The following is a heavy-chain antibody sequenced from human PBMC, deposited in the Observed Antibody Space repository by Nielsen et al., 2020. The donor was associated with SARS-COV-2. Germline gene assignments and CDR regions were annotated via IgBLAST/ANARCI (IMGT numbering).Heavy chain of an antibody. CDR3: AREGLLWFGEPTNWFDP. J-gene: IGHJ5*02. D-gene: IGHD3-10*01. Sequence: LRLSCTVSGGSISSYYWSWIRQPAGKGLEWIGRIYTSGSTNYNPSLKSRVTMSVDTSKNQFSLKLSSVTAADTAVYYCAREGLLWFGEPTNWFDPWGQGTLVTVSS. CDR1: GGSISSYY. V-gene: IGHV4-4*07. CDR2: IYTSGST.